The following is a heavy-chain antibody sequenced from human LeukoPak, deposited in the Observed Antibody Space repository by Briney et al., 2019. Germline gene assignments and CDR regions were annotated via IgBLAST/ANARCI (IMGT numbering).Heavy chain of an antibody. V-gene: IGHV3-21*01. CDR1: GFTFRSYS. Sequence: PGGSLRLSCAASGFTFRSYSMNWVRQAPGKGLEWVSSISTSRSYIYYADSVKGRFTISRDNAKNSLYLQMNSLRAEDTAVYYCARDRWGYSYGGDWGQGTLVTVSS. D-gene: IGHD5-18*01. CDR2: ISTSRSYI. CDR3: ARDRWGYSYGGD. J-gene: IGHJ4*02.